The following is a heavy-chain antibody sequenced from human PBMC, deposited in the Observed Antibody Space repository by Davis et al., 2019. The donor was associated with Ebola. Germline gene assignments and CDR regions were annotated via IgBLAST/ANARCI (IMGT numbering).Heavy chain of an antibody. CDR2: ISGSGGST. J-gene: IGHJ6*03. V-gene: IGHV3-23*01. D-gene: IGHD3-22*01. Sequence: GESLKISCAASVFTFSSYSINWVRQAPGKGLEWVSAISGSGGSTYYADSVKGRFTISRDNSKNTLYLQMNSLRAEDTAVYYCAKGAADYYDSSGYYNRPEVDYYYYYYMDVWGKGTTVTVSS. CDR1: VFTFSSYS. CDR3: AKGAADYYDSSGYYNRPEVDYYYYYYMDV.